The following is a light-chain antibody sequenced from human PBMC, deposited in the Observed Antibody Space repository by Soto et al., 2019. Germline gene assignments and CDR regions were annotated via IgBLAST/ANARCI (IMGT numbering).Light chain of an antibody. Sequence: DIVMTQSPDSLAVSLGERATINCKSSQSVFYSSNNKNYLAWYQQRPGQPPKLLFYWASTRESGVPDRFSGSGSGTDFTLTITSLQAEDVAVYYCQQYESTPPTFGQGTKLEIK. J-gene: IGKJ2*01. CDR1: QSVFYSSNNKNY. V-gene: IGKV4-1*01. CDR2: WAS. CDR3: QQYESTPPT.